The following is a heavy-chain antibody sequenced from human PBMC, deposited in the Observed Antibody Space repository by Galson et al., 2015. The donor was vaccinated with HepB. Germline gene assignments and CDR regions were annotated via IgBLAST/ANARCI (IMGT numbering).Heavy chain of an antibody. CDR1: GFTFSSYS. CDR2: ISSSSSYI. CDR3: ARESDGYSYGWARDAFDI. D-gene: IGHD5-18*01. Sequence: SLRLSCAASGFTFSSYSMNWVRQAPGKGLEWVSSISSSSSYIYYADSVKGRFTISRDNAKNSLYLQMNSLRAEDTAVYYCARESDGYSYGWARDAFDIWGQGTMVTVSS. J-gene: IGHJ3*02. V-gene: IGHV3-21*01.